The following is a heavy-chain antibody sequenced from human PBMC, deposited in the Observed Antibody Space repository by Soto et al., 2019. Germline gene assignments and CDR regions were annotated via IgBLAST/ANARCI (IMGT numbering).Heavy chain of an antibody. CDR3: AKDHYDFWSGEYYYYYYGMDV. CDR2: ISYDGSNK. V-gene: IGHV3-30*18. D-gene: IGHD3-3*01. Sequence: QVQLVESGGGAVQPGRSLRLSCAASGFTFSSYGMHWVRQAPGKGLEWVAVISYDGSNKYYADSVKGRFTISRDNSKNTLYLQMNSLRAEDTAVYYCAKDHYDFWSGEYYYYYYGMDVWGQGTTVTVSS. CDR1: GFTFSSYG. J-gene: IGHJ6*02.